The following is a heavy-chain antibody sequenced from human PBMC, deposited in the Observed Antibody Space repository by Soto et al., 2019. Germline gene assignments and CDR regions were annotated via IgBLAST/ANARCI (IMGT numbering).Heavy chain of an antibody. J-gene: IGHJ6*02. CDR1: GFTFSEYY. CDR2: SRNKANSYTT. CDR3: SRDDFSYAMDV. V-gene: IGHV3-72*01. Sequence: GGSLRLSCAASGFTFSEYYMDWVRQAPGKGLEWIGRSRNKANSYTTEYAASVKGRFIISRDDSKNSVYLQMNSLETEDTAVYFCSRDDFSYAMDVWGLGTTVTVSS.